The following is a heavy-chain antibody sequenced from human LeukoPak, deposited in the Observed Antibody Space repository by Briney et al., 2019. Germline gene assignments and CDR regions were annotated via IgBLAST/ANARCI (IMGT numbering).Heavy chain of an antibody. CDR1: GYTFTSYG. V-gene: IGHV1-18*04. Sequence: ASVKVSCKASGYTFTSYGISWVRQAPGQGLEWMGWTSAYNGNTNYAQKLQGRVTMTTDTSTSTAYMELRSLRSDDTAVYYCARMYYDILTGYYYFDYWGQGTLVTVSS. CDR2: TSAYNGNT. J-gene: IGHJ4*02. D-gene: IGHD3-9*01. CDR3: ARMYYDILTGYYYFDY.